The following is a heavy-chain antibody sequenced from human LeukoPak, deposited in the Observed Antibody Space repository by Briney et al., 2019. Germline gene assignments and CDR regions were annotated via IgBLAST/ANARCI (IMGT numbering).Heavy chain of an antibody. Sequence: PSETLSLTCAVYGGSFSGYYWSWIRQPPGKGLEWIGEINHSGSTNYNPSLKSRVTISVDTSKNQLSLRLTSVNAADTAVYYCARLRDWRWLLEYWGQGTLVTVSS. CDR1: GGSFSGYY. J-gene: IGHJ4*02. CDR3: ARLRDWRWLLEY. V-gene: IGHV4-34*01. CDR2: INHSGST. D-gene: IGHD5-12*01.